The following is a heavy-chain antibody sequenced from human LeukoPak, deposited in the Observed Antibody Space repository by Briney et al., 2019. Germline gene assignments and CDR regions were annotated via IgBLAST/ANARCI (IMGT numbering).Heavy chain of an antibody. Sequence: SETLSLTCIVSGGSISSGGYYWSWIRQHPGRGLEWIGNIYYSGSAYYNPSLKSRVTISVDTSKNQFSLKLSSVTAADTAVYYCARVVSAAKVGDYWGQGTLVTVSS. D-gene: IGHD2-2*01. CDR1: GGSISSGGYY. CDR2: IYYSGSA. V-gene: IGHV4-31*03. J-gene: IGHJ4*02. CDR3: ARVVSAAKVGDY.